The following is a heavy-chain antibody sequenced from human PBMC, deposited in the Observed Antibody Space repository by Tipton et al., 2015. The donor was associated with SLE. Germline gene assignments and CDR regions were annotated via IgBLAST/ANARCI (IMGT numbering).Heavy chain of an antibody. V-gene: IGHV3-23*01. CDR3: ARDAYGDSTVLLDY. CDR1: GFAFSFHT. D-gene: IGHD4-17*01. J-gene: IGHJ4*02. CDR2: VTNSGGTT. Sequence: SLRLSCTASGFAFSFHTMTWVRQAPGKGLEWVSGVTNSGGTTWYADSVKGRFTISRGNSKNTLYRQMNNLRPEDTAVYYCARDAYGDSTVLLDYWGQGTLVTVSS.